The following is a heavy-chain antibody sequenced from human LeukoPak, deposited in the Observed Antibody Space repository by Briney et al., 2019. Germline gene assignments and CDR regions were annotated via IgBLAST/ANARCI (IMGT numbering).Heavy chain of an antibody. CDR2: IYSGGST. J-gene: IGHJ4*02. CDR3: ARDLLEWYFDY. CDR1: GFSFSTYD. Sequence: GGSLRLSCVASGFSFSTYDMNWVRQTPGKGLEWVSVIYSGGSTYYADSVKGRFTISRDNSKNTLYLQMNSLRAEDTAVYYCARDLLEWYFDYWGQGTLVTVSS. D-gene: IGHD3-3*01. V-gene: IGHV3-66*01.